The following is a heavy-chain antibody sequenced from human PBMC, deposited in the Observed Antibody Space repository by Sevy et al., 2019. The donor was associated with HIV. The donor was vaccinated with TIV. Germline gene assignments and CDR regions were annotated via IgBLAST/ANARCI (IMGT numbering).Heavy chain of an antibody. J-gene: IGHJ4*02. Sequence: GSLRLSCAASGFTFSSYAMHWVRQAPGKGLEWVAVISYDGSNKYYADSVKGRFTISRDNSKNTLYLQMNSLRAEDTAVYYCARGVMEWLLISGYFDYWGQGTLVTVSS. CDR2: ISYDGSNK. CDR3: ARGVMEWLLISGYFDY. CDR1: GFTFSSYA. V-gene: IGHV3-30-3*01. D-gene: IGHD3-3*01.